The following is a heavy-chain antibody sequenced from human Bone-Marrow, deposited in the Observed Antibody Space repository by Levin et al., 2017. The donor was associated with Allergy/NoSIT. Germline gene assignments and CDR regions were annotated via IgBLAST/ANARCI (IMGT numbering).Heavy chain of an antibody. Sequence: PGGSLRLSCAASGFTFSSYAMSWVRQAPGKGLEWVSGISANGGSTYYADSVKGRFTISRDNSKNTLYLQMNSLRAEDTAVYYCGKTLYGDYGGLFDYWGQGTLVTVSS. CDR1: GFTFSSYA. J-gene: IGHJ4*02. V-gene: IGHV3-23*01. D-gene: IGHD4-17*01. CDR3: GKTLYGDYGGLFDY. CDR2: ISANGGST.